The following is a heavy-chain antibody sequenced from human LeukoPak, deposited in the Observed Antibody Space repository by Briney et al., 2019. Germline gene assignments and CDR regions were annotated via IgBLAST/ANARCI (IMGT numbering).Heavy chain of an antibody. Sequence: SQTLSLTCTVSGGSISSGGYYWSWIRQPPGKGLEWIGEINHSGSTNYNPSLKSRVTISVDTSKNQFSLKLSSVTAADTAVYYCARRDVLLWFGELSPDVWGQGTTVTVSS. CDR2: INHSGST. J-gene: IGHJ6*02. V-gene: IGHV4-30-2*01. CDR1: GGSISSGGYY. CDR3: ARRDVLLWFGELSPDV. D-gene: IGHD3-10*01.